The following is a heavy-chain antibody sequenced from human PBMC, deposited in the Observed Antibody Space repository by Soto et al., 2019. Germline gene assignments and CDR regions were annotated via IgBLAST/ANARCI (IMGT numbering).Heavy chain of an antibody. Sequence: PGGSLKISCKGSGYRFTSYWIAWVRQMPGKGLEWMGIIYPGDSETRYSPSFQGQVTISADKSISTASLHWSSLKASDSAMYYCATNDNAMDFEYYYGMDVWGPGTTVTVSS. V-gene: IGHV5-51*01. D-gene: IGHD3-16*01. CDR3: ATNDNAMDFEYYYGMDV. J-gene: IGHJ6*02. CDR2: IYPGDSET. CDR1: GYRFTSYW.